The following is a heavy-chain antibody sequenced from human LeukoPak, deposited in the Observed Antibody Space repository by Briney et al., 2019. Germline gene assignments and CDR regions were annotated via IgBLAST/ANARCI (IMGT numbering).Heavy chain of an antibody. J-gene: IGHJ6*03. Sequence: SQTLSLTCAISGDSVSSNSAAWTWIRQSPSRGLELLGRTYYRSKWYDDYAVSVKSRVTINPDTSKNQFSLHLNSVTPEDTAVYYCARGRVTTIANSSYFYIDVWGEGTTVTVSS. CDR3: ARGRVTTIANSSYFYIDV. CDR1: GDSVSSNSAA. V-gene: IGHV6-1*01. D-gene: IGHD4-17*01. CDR2: TYYRSKWYD.